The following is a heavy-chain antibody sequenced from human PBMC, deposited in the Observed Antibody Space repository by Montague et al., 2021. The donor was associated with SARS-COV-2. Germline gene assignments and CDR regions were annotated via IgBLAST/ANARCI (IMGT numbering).Heavy chain of an antibody. Sequence: CAISGDSDGSKKVSRNWNRQTPERQPEWLGGTYYRSEWYHEYAVSVNSRITINPDTSKNQFSLQLNSVTPEDTAVYYCGRQIATAGSGFDSWGQGTLVTVSS. CDR3: GRQIATAGSGFDS. V-gene: IGHV6-1*01. CDR2: TYYRSEWYH. J-gene: IGHJ4*02. D-gene: IGHD6-13*01. CDR1: GDSDGSKKVS.